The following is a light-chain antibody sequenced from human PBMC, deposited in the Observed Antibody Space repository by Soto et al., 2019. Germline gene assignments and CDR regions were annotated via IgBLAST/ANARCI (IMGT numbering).Light chain of an antibody. CDR2: EVN. J-gene: IGLJ3*02. Sequence: QSALTQPASVSGSPGQSITMFCTGTSSDVGGYNYVSWYQLHPGKAPKLIIYEVNNRPSGISGRFSGSKSANTASLTISGLQAEDEAEYYCSSFTGSTTWVFGGGTKLTVL. CDR1: SSDVGGYNY. V-gene: IGLV2-14*01. CDR3: SSFTGSTTWV.